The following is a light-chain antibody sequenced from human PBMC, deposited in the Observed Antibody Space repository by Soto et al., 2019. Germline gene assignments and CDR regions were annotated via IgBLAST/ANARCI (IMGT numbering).Light chain of an antibody. V-gene: IGLV2-14*03. CDR2: DVS. CDR3: TSFTDTNTYVV. CDR1: TSDIGGYNY. J-gene: IGLJ2*01. Sequence: QSALTQPASVSGSPGQSITISCTGTTSDIGGYNYVSWYQQHPGKAPKLMIYDVSNRPSGVSDRFSGSKSGNTASLTISGLQADDEADYYCTSFTDTNTYVVLGGGTKVTVL.